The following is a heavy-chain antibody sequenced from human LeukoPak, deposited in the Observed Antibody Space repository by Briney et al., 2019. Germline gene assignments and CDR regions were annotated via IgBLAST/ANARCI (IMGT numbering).Heavy chain of an antibody. D-gene: IGHD6-13*01. CDR2: IYYSGST. V-gene: IGHV4-39*07. J-gene: IGHJ4*02. CDR3: ARAAAAGILVY. CDR1: GGSISSSSYY. Sequence: SETLSLTCTVSGGSISSSSYYWGWIRQPPGKGLEWIGSIYYSGSTYYNPSLKSRVTISVDTSKNQFSLKLSSVTAADTAVYYCARAAAAGILVYWGQGTLVTVSS.